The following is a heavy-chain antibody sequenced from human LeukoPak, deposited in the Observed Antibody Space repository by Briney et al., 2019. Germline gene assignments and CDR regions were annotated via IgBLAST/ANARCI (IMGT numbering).Heavy chain of an antibody. D-gene: IGHD2-15*01. J-gene: IGHJ3*02. CDR2: ISGDGGST. V-gene: IGHV3-43*02. CDR3: AKKIHTLGTNAFDI. Sequence: GVSLRLSCAASGFTFDDYAMHWVRQAPGKGLEWVSLISGDGGSTYYADSVRGRFTISRDNSKNSLYLQMDSLRTEDTAFYYCAKKIHTLGTNAFDIWGQGTMVTVSS. CDR1: GFTFDDYA.